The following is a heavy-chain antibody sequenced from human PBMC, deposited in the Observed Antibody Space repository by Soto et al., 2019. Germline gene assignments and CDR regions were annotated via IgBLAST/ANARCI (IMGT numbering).Heavy chain of an antibody. Sequence: EVQLVESGGGLAQPGGSLRLSCVASGFTFSSYSINWIRQATGKGPEWVSWISPAGNSVDYTDSVKGRVTISRDNAENSLDLEMISLRDEDTAVYYCVRDHLWAFDYWGQGTLVTVSS. CDR2: ISPAGNSV. D-gene: IGHD3-16*01. CDR3: VRDHLWAFDY. V-gene: IGHV3-48*02. CDR1: GFTFSSYS. J-gene: IGHJ4*02.